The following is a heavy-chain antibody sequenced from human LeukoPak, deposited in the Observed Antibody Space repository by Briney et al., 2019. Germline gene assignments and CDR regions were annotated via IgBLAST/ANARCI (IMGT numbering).Heavy chain of an antibody. Sequence: PGRSLRLSCAASGFTFSSYGMHWVRQAPGKGLEWVAVIWYDGSNKYYADSVKGRFTISRDNSKNTLYLQMNSLRAEDTAVYYCARDSWMVWELLPLGPFGYWGQGTLVTVSS. CDR1: GFTFSSYG. CDR3: ARDSWMVWELLPLGPFGY. J-gene: IGHJ4*02. D-gene: IGHD1-26*01. V-gene: IGHV3-33*01. CDR2: IWYDGSNK.